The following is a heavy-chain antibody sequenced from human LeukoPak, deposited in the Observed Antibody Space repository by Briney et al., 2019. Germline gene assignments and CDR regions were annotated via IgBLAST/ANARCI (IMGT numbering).Heavy chain of an antibody. V-gene: IGHV3-15*01. CDR1: GFTFSNAW. J-gene: IGHJ4*02. CDR2: IKSKTDGGTT. CDR3: TTPARSGYYYDFDY. Sequence: GGSLRLSCAASGFTFSNAWMSWVRQAPGKGLEWVGRIKSKTDGGTTDYAAPVKGRFTISRDDSKNTLYLQMNSLKTEDTAVYCCTTPARSGYYYDFDYWGQGTLVTVSS. D-gene: IGHD3-22*01.